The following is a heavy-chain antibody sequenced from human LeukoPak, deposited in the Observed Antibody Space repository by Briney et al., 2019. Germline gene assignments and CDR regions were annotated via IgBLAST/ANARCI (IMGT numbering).Heavy chain of an antibody. CDR2: ISGSGGST. J-gene: IGHJ4*02. CDR1: GFTFSSYA. Sequence: PGGSLRLSCAASGFTFSSYAMSGVRQAPGKGLEWVSAISGSGGSTYYADSVKGRFTISRDNSKNTLYLQMNSLRAEDTAAYYCAKDHTVTTWFDYWGQGTLVTVSS. V-gene: IGHV3-23*01. D-gene: IGHD4-17*01. CDR3: AKDHTVTTWFDY.